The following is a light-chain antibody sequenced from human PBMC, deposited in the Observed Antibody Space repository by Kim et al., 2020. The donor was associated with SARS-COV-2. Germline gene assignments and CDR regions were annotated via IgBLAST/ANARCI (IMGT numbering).Light chain of an antibody. CDR1: SLRSYF. V-gene: IGLV3-19*01. Sequence: SSELTQDPAVSVALGQTVRITCQGDSLRSYFASWYQQKPGQAPLLVIYGKTNRPSGIPDRFSGSSSGRTASLTITGTQVEDEADYYCMSRDTDGPHNYVF. J-gene: IGLJ1*01. CDR3: MSRDTDGPHNYV. CDR2: GKT.